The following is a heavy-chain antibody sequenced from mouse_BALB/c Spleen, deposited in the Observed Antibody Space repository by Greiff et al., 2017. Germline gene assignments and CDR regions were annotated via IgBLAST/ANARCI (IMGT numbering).Heavy chain of an antibody. CDR2: IWAGGST. CDR3: TRDRDGYPFAY. J-gene: IGHJ3*01. V-gene: IGHV2-9*02. CDR1: GLSLTSYG. D-gene: IGHD2-3*01. Sequence: QVQLKESGPGLVAPSQSLSITCTVSGLSLTSYGAHWVRQPPGKGLEWLGVIWAGGSTNYNSALMSRLSISKDNSKSQVFSKMNSLQTDDTAMYYCTRDRDGYPFAYWGQGTLVTVSA.